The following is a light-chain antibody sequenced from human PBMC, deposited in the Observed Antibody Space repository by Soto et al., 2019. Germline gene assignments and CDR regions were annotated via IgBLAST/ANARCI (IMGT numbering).Light chain of an antibody. J-gene: IGKJ1*01. Sequence: EIVMTQSPATLSVSPGERGTLSCRASQSVSSNLAWYQQKPGQAPRPLIYGASTRATGIPARFSGSGSGTEFTLTISSLQSEDFATYYCQQSYGTPPTFGQGTKVEVK. CDR1: QSVSSN. CDR3: QQSYGTPPT. V-gene: IGKV3D-15*01. CDR2: GAS.